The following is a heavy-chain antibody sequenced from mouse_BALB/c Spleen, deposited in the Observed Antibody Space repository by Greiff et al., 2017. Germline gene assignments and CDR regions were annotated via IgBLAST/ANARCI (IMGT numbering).Heavy chain of an antibody. CDR1: GFNIKDTY. J-gene: IGHJ2*01. V-gene: IGHV14-3*02. Sequence: VQLQQSGAELVKPGASVKLSCTASGFNIKDTYMHWVKQRPEQGLEWIGRIDPANGNTKYDPKFQGKATITADTSSNTAYLQLSSLTSEDTAVYYCAGSTMTASFDYWGQGTTVTVSA. CDR3: AGSTMTASFDY. D-gene: IGHD2-4*01. CDR2: IDPANGNT.